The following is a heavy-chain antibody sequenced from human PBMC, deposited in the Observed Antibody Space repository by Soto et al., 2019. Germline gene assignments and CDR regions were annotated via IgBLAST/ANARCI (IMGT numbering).Heavy chain of an antibody. Sequence: SVKVSCKASGGTFSSYAISWGRQAPGQRLEWMGGIIPIFGTANYAQKFQGRVTITADESTSTAYMELSSLRSEDTAVYYCARVSYGSGSYVPSGWFDPWGQGTLVTVSS. CDR2: IIPIFGTA. CDR3: ARVSYGSGSYVPSGWFDP. V-gene: IGHV1-69*13. D-gene: IGHD3-10*01. CDR1: GGTFSSYA. J-gene: IGHJ5*02.